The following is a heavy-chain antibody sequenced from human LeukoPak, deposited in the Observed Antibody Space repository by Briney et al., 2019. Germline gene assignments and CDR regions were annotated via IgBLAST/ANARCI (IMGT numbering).Heavy chain of an antibody. D-gene: IGHD1-26*01. J-gene: IGHJ4*02. CDR3: ARTLSGRYYHFDY. CDR2: IKHSGST. Sequence: PSETLSLTCAVYGGSFNGYYWSWIRQPPGKGLEWVGEIKHSGSTNYNPSLKSRVTMSVDTSKNQFSLKLSSVTAADTAVYYCARTLSGRYYHFDYWGQGTLVTVSS. V-gene: IGHV4-34*01. CDR1: GGSFNGYY.